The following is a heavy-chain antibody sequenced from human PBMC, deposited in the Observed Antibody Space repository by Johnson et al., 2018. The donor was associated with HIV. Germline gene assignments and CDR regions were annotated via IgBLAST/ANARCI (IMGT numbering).Heavy chain of an antibody. CDR2: LFSGGSI. CDR1: GFTVSSYY. Sequence: VQLMESGGGLVQPGGSLRLSCAASGFTVSSYYMSWVRQAPGKGLEWVSVLFSGGSIYFADSVKGRFTISRDKSKNTLYLQMNSLRAEDTAVYYCARACRDGYTCDAFDIWGQGTMVTVSS. V-gene: IGHV3-66*01. CDR3: ARACRDGYTCDAFDI. J-gene: IGHJ3*02. D-gene: IGHD5-24*01.